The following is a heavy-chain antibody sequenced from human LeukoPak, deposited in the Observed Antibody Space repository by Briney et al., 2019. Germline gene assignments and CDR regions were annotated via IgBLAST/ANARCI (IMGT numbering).Heavy chain of an antibody. CDR1: GGSFSGYY. J-gene: IGHJ4*02. D-gene: IGHD6-13*01. CDR2: INHSGST. V-gene: IGHV4-34*01. Sequence: PSETLSLTCAVYGGSFSGYYWSWIRQPPGKGLEWIGEINHSGSTNYNPSLKSRVTIPVDTSKNQFSLKLSSVTAADTAVYYCARSGAAAALNWGQGTLVTVSS. CDR3: ARSGAAAALN.